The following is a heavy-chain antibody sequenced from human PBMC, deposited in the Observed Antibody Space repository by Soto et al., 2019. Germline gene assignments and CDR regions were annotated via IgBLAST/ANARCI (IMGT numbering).Heavy chain of an antibody. J-gene: IGHJ5*02. CDR2: ISYDGTTK. Sequence: QEQVVESGGGVVQPGRSLRLSCAASGFTFSTHAMHWVRQAPGRGLEWVAIISYDGTTKDYADSVKGRFTISRDNSKNAVYLQMYSLRSEDTALYYCARDWRTAGTTGWFDPWGQGTLVTVSS. CDR1: GFTFSTHA. CDR3: ARDWRTAGTTGWFDP. D-gene: IGHD6-13*01. V-gene: IGHV3-30-3*01.